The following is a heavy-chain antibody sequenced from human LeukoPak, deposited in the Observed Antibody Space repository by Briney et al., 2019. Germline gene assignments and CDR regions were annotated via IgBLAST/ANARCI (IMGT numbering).Heavy chain of an antibody. V-gene: IGHV3-13*01. D-gene: IGHD6-13*01. J-gene: IGHJ4*02. CDR2: IGTAGDT. CDR1: GFTFSSYD. Sequence: GGSLRLSCAASGFTFSSYDMHWVRQATGEGLEWVSAIGTAGDTYYPGSVKGRFTISRENAKNSLYLQMNSLRAGDTAVYYCARGNIAAAGTIDYWGQGTLVTVSS. CDR3: ARGNIAAAGTIDY.